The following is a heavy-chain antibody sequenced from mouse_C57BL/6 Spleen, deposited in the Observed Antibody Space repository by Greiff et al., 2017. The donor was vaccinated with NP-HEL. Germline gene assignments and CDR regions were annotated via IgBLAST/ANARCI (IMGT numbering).Heavy chain of an antibody. CDR3: ARGGYYYGSINY. CDR2: INPGSGGT. V-gene: IGHV1-54*01. J-gene: IGHJ2*01. D-gene: IGHD1-1*01. Sequence: QVQLQQSGAELVRPGTSVKVSCKASGYAFTNYLIEWVKQRPGQGLEWIGVINPGSGGTNYNEKFKGKATLTADKSSSTAYMQLSSLTSEDSAVYFCARGGYYYGSINYWGQGTTLTVSS. CDR1: GYAFTNYL.